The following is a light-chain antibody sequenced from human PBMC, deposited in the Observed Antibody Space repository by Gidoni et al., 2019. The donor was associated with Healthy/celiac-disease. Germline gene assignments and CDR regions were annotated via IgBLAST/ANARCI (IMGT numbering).Light chain of an antibody. CDR3: QQYDNLLPFT. CDR2: DAS. J-gene: IGKJ3*01. CDR1: QDISNY. V-gene: IGKV1-33*01. Sequence: DIQMTQSPSSLPASVGDRVTITCQASQDISNYLNWYQQKPGKAPKLLIYDASNLETGVPSRFSGSGSGTDFTFTISSLQPEDIATYYCQQYDNLLPFTFGPGTKVDIK.